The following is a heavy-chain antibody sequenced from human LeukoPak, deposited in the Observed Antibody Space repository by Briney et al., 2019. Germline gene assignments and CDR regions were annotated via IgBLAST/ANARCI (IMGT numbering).Heavy chain of an antibody. J-gene: IGHJ5*02. V-gene: IGHV3-30-3*01. D-gene: IGHD2-2*01. CDR1: GFTFSSYA. Sequence: GGSLRLSCAASGFTFSSYAMHWVRQAPGKGLEWVAVISYDGSNKYYADSVKGRFTISRDNSKNTLYLQMNSLRAEDTAVYYCARDVRIVVVPGGDNWFDPWGQGTLVTVSS. CDR2: ISYDGSNK. CDR3: ARDVRIVVVPGGDNWFDP.